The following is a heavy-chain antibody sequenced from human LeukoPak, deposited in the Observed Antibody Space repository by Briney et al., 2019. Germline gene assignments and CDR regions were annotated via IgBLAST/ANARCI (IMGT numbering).Heavy chain of an antibody. CDR1: GYTFTSYD. J-gene: IGHJ4*02. Sequence: GASVKVSCKASGYTFTSYDINWVRQATGQGLEWMGWMNPNSGNTGYAQKFQGRVTMTRNTSISTAYMELSSLRSEDTAVYYCARGGRSVRLYDFWSGYPKPFDYWGQGTLVTVSS. CDR3: ARGGRSVRLYDFWSGYPKPFDY. V-gene: IGHV1-8*01. CDR2: MNPNSGNT. D-gene: IGHD3-3*01.